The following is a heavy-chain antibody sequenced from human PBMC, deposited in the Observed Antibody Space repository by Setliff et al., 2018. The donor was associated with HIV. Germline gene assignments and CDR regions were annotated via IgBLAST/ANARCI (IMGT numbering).Heavy chain of an antibody. CDR3: TKDHLSGWASDC. Sequence: ETLSLTCAVSGGSINSYYWSWIRQPPGKGLEWVANIKQDGSEEYYVDSVKGRFTISRDNAKNSVYLQMNSLRVEDTAMYYCTKDHLSGWASDCWGQGTLVTVSS. CDR2: IKQDGSEE. J-gene: IGHJ4*02. D-gene: IGHD6-19*01. V-gene: IGHV3-7*01. CDR1: GGSINSYY.